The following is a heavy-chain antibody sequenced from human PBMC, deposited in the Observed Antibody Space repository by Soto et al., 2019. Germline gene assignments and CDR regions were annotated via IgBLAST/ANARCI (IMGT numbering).Heavy chain of an antibody. V-gene: IGHV3-64D*06. D-gene: IGHD3-22*01. CDR1: GFTFCIYA. CDR2: ISTNGGST. CDR3: VKGEYYYDSSGYYPFDY. Sequence: WGSIRISCSASGFTFCIYAMHWVRQAPGKGLEYVSSISTNGGSTHYADSVKGRFTISRDNSKNTQYLQMSSLRADDTAVYYCVKGEYYYDSSGYYPFDYWGQGTLVTVSS. J-gene: IGHJ4*02.